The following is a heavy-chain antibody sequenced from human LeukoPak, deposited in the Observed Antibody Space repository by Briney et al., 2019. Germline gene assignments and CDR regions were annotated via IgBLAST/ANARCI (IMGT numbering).Heavy chain of an antibody. CDR3: ARDAGGVEDY. CDR1: GYTFTSKP. CDR2: INTYTGAG. V-gene: IGHV1-18*01. Sequence: ASVTVSCKASGYTFTSKPISWVRQAPGQGLEYMAWINTYTGAGVYAQKVQDRVTVTTDTSTSTAYMELRSLTSDDTAVYYCARDAGGVEDYWGKGTPVSSSS. J-gene: IGHJ4*02. D-gene: IGHD3-10*01.